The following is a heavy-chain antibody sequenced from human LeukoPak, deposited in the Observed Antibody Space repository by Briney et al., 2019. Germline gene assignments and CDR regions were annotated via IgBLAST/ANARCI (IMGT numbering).Heavy chain of an antibody. J-gene: IGHJ4*02. CDR1: GLTFISYS. V-gene: IGHV3-48*01. D-gene: IGHD6-25*01. CDR3: ARESPSGWKYFDY. Sequence: GGSLRLSCAASGLTFISYSMNWVRQAPGKGLEWVSYISSGSGTIYCADSVKGRFTISIDNAKNSLYLQMNSLRAEDTAVYYCARESPSGWKYFDYWGQGTLVTVSS. CDR2: ISSGSGTI.